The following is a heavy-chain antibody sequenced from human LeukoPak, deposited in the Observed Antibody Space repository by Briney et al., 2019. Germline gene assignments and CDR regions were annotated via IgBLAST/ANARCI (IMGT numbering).Heavy chain of an antibody. CDR1: RFAYDDLP. CDR2: LRWNSGSI. CDR3: SKGKGITMVRGSSLLDSFDM. D-gene: IGHD3-10*01. V-gene: IGHV3-9*03. J-gene: IGHJ3*02. Sequence: PGRSLRLSCAASRFAYDDLPMLWVPQAPGKGLVWGLDLRWNSGSIGYADSVRGRFTIYRDNATDYLYLHMHSLGAPDVVLYSCSKGKGITMVRGSSLLDSFDMWGQGAMGIVSS.